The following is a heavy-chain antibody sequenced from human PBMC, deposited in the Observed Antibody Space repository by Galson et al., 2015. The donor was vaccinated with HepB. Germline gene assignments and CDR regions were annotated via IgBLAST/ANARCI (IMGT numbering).Heavy chain of an antibody. J-gene: IGHJ6*02. CDR2: INPSGGST. CDR1: GYTFTSYY. V-gene: IGHV1-46*01. CDR3: ASPAGDSAGYYYYGMDV. D-gene: IGHD6-25*01. Sequence: SVKVSCKASGYTFTSYYMHWVRQAPGQGLEWMGIINPSGGSTSYAQKFQGRVTMTRDTSTSTVYMELSSLRSEDTAVYYCASPAGDSAGYYYYGMDVWGQGTTVTASS.